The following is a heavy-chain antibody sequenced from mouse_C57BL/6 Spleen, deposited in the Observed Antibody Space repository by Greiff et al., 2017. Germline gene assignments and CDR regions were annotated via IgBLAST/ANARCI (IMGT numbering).Heavy chain of an antibody. V-gene: IGHV1-76*01. J-gene: IGHJ4*01. D-gene: IGHD2-12*01. CDR1: GYTFTDYY. Sequence: VKLMESGAELVRPGASVKLSCKASGYTFTDYYINWVKQRPGQGLEWIARIYPGSGNTYYNEKFKGKATLTAEKSSSTAYMQLSSLTSEDSAVYFCARTLRYDDAMDYWGQGTSVTVSS. CDR2: IYPGSGNT. CDR3: ARTLRYDDAMDY.